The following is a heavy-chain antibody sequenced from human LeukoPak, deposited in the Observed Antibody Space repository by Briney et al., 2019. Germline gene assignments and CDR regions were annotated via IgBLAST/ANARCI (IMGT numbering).Heavy chain of an antibody. CDR2: IYYSGST. D-gene: IGHD3-22*01. Sequence: SETLSLTCTVSGGSISSYYWSWIRQPPGKGLEWIGYIYYSGSTNYNPSLKSRVTISVDTSKNQFSLKLSSVTAADTAVYYCAKDTGSSYYYGGYYFDYWGQGTLVTVSS. V-gene: IGHV4-59*01. J-gene: IGHJ4*02. CDR1: GGSISSYY. CDR3: AKDTGSSYYYGGYYFDY.